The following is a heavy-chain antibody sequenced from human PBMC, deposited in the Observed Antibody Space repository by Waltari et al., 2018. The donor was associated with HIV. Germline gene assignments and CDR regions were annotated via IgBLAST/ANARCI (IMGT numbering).Heavy chain of an antibody. CDR2: INSDGSST. V-gene: IGHV3-74*01. CDR3: ARTFTVATISPLLH. CDR1: GFTFSSYW. J-gene: IGHJ4*02. D-gene: IGHD5-12*01. Sequence: EVQLVESGGGLVQPGGSLRLSCAASGFTFSSYWMHWVRQVPGKGLVCVSRINSDGSSTTYADSVKGRFTISRDNAKSTLYLQMNSLRDEDTAVYYCARTFTVATISPLLHWGQGTLVTVSS.